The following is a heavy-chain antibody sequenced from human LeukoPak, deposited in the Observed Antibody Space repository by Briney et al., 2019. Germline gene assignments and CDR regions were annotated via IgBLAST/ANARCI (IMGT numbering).Heavy chain of an antibody. J-gene: IGHJ6*02. CDR3: ARCSMAARNYYYYGMDV. CDR2: INAGNGNT. D-gene: IGHD6-6*01. CDR1: GYTFTSYA. Sequence: GASVKVSCKASGYTFTSYAMHWVRQAPGQRLEWMGWINAGNGNTKYSQKFQGRVTITADESTSTAYMELSSLRSEDTAVYYCARCSMAARNYYYYGMDVWGQGTTVTVSS. V-gene: IGHV1-3*01.